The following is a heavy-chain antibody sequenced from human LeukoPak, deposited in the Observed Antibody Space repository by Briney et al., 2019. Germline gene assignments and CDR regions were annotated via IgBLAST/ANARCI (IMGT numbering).Heavy chain of an antibody. CDR3: ARGVPYYDILTGGSFDI. Sequence: PGGSLRLSCTASGFTFSSYAMHWVRQAPGKGLEYVSAISSGGGSTYYANSVKGRFTISRDNSKNTLYLQMGSLRAEDMAVYYCARGVPYYDILTGGSFDIWGQGTMVTVSS. CDR2: ISSGGGST. CDR1: GFTFSSYA. J-gene: IGHJ3*02. V-gene: IGHV3-64*01. D-gene: IGHD3-9*01.